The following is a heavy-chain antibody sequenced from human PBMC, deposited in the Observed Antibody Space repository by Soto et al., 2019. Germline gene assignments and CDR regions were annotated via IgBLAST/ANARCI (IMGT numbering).Heavy chain of an antibody. V-gene: IGHV3-23*01. J-gene: IGHJ4*02. CDR2: IYGGGNGP. CDR3: AKMEGMDPWAYSFDY. CDR1: GFTFSDFA. Sequence: EVQVLESGGGLVQPGGSLRLSCAATGFTFSDFAMSWVRQAPGKGLEWVSRIYGGGNGPHYADSVKGRVTISRDNXXXXXXXXXXXLRAEDTAVYYCAKMEGMDPWAYSFDYWGQGTLVTVSS. D-gene: IGHD2-2*03.